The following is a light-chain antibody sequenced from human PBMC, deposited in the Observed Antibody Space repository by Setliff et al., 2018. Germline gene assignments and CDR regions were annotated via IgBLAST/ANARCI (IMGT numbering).Light chain of an antibody. J-gene: IGKJ4*01. CDR3: QQYNNLPLT. CDR1: QDITKY. V-gene: IGKV1-33*01. CDR2: DAS. Sequence: DIQMTQSPSSLSASVGDRVTITCQASQDITKYLNWYQQKPGKAPNLLIYDASNLQTGVPSXFSGSGSGXHFTFTISSLQPEDVATYYCQQYNNLPLTFGGGTKVDIK.